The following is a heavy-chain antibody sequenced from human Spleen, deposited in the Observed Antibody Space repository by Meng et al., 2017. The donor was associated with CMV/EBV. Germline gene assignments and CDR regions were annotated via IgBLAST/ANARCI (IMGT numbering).Heavy chain of an antibody. CDR2: IYYSGST. V-gene: IGHV4-61*01. CDR3: TRDLGIRYGFDP. J-gene: IGHJ5*02. Sequence: CTVSGGSVSSGSYYWSWIRQPPGKGLEWIGYIYYSGSTNYNSSLKSRVTISVDTSKNQFSLKLSSVTAADTAVYYCTRDLGIRYGFDPWGQGTLVTVSS. D-gene: IGHD1-14*01. CDR1: GGSVSSGSYY.